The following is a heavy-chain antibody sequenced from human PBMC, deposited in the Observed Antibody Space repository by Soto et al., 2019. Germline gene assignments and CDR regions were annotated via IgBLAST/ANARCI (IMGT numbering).Heavy chain of an antibody. J-gene: IGHJ4*02. CDR3: ATLLTVGPGY. CDR1: GLTLDVFA. V-gene: IGHV3-20*03. Sequence: EVQLVESGGGLLRPGGSLRLSFAAPGLTLDVFAMSWARQAPGKGLEWVPGINWNGGSTGYADSVKGRFTISRDNAKNSLYLQMNSLRAEDTALYYCATLLTVGPGYWGQGTLVTVSS. D-gene: IGHD1-26*01. CDR2: INWNGGST.